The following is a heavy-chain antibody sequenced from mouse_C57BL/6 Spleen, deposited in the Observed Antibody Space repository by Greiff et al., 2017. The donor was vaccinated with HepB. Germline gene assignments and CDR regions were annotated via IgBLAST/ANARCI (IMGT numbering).Heavy chain of an antibody. CDR2: IDPNSGGT. D-gene: IGHD2-3*01. J-gene: IGHJ3*01. Sequence: QVQLQQPGAELVKPGASVKLSCKASGYTFTSYWMHWVKQRPGRGLEWIGRIDPNSGGTKYNEKFKSKATLTVDKPSSTAYMQLSSLTSEDSAVYDCARGGYYEEDWFAYWGQGTLVTVSA. CDR3: ARGGYYEEDWFAY. V-gene: IGHV1-72*01. CDR1: GYTFTSYW.